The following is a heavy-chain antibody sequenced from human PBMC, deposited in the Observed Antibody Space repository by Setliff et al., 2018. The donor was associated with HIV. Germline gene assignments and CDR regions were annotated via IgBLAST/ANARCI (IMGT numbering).Heavy chain of an antibody. J-gene: IGHJ3*02. CDR1: GFTFSSYG. V-gene: IGHV3-30*02. Sequence: GGSLRLSCAASGFTFSSYGIHWVRQAPGKGLEWVAFIRYTGSNKYYADSVKGRFTISRDNSKNTLYLQMNSLRAEDTALYYCARDLGSEQWLPDASDICGQGTMVTVSS. CDR2: IRYTGSNK. CDR3: ARDLGSEQWLPDASDI. D-gene: IGHD6-19*01.